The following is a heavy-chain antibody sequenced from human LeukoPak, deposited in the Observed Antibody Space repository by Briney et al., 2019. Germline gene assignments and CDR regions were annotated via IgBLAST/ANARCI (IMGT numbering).Heavy chain of an antibody. J-gene: IGHJ6*02. V-gene: IGHV4-59*11. D-gene: IGHD3-3*01. Sequence: SETLSLTCTVSGGSITSHYWNWIRQPPGKGLEWIGYIYNIGNTNYNPSLKSRVTISLDTSKNQFSLKLSSLTAADTAVYYCARAPYDFWSASPRAHYAMDVWGQGTTVTVSS. CDR1: GGSITSHY. CDR3: ARAPYDFWSASPRAHYAMDV. CDR2: IYNIGNT.